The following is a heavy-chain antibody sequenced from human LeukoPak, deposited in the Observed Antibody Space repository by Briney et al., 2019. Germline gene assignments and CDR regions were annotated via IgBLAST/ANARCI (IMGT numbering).Heavy chain of an antibody. CDR1: RYSFPTYV. Sequence: GGSVNDSCKASRYSFPTYVISRVGQAAGQGREWMGCISVYQGHTNYAPKLQGRVTMTTDKTTSTAYMELKSLTSDDTAVYYFAGNGSGSYGYWGQGTLVIVSS. D-gene: IGHD3-10*01. V-gene: IGHV1-18*01. J-gene: IGHJ4*02. CDR3: AGNGSGSYGY. CDR2: ISVYQGHT.